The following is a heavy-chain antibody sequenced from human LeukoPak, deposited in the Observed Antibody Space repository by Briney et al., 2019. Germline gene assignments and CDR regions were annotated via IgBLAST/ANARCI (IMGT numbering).Heavy chain of an antibody. J-gene: IGHJ5*02. CDR3: ARNPVQLLWFDP. CDR1: GGSISSGGYY. V-gene: IGHV4-30-2*01. CDR2: IYHSGST. Sequence: PSETLSLTCTVSGGSISSGGYYWSWIRQPPGKGLEWIGYIYHSGSTYYNPSLKSRVTISLDKSKNQFSLKLSSVTAADTAVYYCARNPVQLLWFDPWGQGTLVTVSS. D-gene: IGHD1-26*01.